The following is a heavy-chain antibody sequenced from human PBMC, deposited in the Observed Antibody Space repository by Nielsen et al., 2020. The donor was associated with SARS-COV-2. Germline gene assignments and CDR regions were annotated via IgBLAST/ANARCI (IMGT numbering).Heavy chain of an antibody. Sequence: SVKVSCKASGGTFSSYAISWVRQAPGQGLEWMGGIIPIFGTANYAQKFQGRVTITADESTSTAYMELSSLRSEDTAVYYCANQKGIAAARWYFDYWGQGTLVTVSS. J-gene: IGHJ4*02. V-gene: IGHV1-69*13. CDR1: GGTFSSYA. CDR2: IIPIFGTA. CDR3: ANQKGIAAARWYFDY. D-gene: IGHD6-13*01.